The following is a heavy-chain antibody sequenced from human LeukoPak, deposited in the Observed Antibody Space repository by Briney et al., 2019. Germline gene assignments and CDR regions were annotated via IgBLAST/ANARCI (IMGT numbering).Heavy chain of an antibody. Sequence: SETLSLTCAVYGGSFSGYYWSWIRQPPGKGLEWIGEINHSGSTNYNPSLKSRVTISVDTSKNQFSLKLSSVTAADTAVYYCARFGYSRGFDYWGQGTLVTVSS. D-gene: IGHD3-22*01. J-gene: IGHJ4*02. CDR2: INHSGST. CDR3: ARFGYSRGFDY. CDR1: GGSFSGYY. V-gene: IGHV4-34*01.